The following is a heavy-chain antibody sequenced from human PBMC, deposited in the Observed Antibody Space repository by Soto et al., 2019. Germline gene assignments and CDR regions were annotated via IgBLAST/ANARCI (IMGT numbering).Heavy chain of an antibody. Sequence: PGGSLRLSCAATGFTFGSYAMSWVRQAPGKGLEWVSVISGGGATTYYADSVKGRFTISRDNSRNTLYLQMNNLRDEDSAIYYCAKPRLRGYYYAMDVWGQGTTVTVSS. J-gene: IGHJ6*02. V-gene: IGHV3-23*01. D-gene: IGHD4-17*01. CDR3: AKPRLRGYYYAMDV. CDR1: GFTFGSYA. CDR2: ISGGGATT.